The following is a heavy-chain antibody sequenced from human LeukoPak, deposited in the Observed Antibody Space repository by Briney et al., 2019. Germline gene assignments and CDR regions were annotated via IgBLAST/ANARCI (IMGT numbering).Heavy chain of an antibody. CDR1: GYSISSGYY. Sequence: PSETLSLTCAVSGYSISSGYYWGWIRQPPGKGLEWIGSIYHSGSTYYNPSLKSRVTISVDTSKNQFSMKLSSVTAADTAVYYCASYYQLLYYLDYWGQGTLVTVSS. CDR3: ASYYQLLYYLDY. V-gene: IGHV4-38-2*01. CDR2: IYHSGST. J-gene: IGHJ4*02. D-gene: IGHD2-2*01.